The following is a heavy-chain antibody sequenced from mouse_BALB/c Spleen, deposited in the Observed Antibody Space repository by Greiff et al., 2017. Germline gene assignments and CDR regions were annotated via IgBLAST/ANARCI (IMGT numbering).Heavy chain of an antibody. J-gene: IGHJ4*01. V-gene: IGHV7-3*02. Sequence: EVKLMESGGGLVQPGGSLRLSCAPSGFTFTDYYMSWVRQPPGKALEWLGFIRNKANGYTTEYSASVKGRFTISRDNSQSILYLQMNTLRAEDSATYYCAREDYGALYYYAMDYWGQGTSVTVSS. CDR1: GFTFTDYY. CDR2: IRNKANGYTT. CDR3: AREDYGALYYYAMDY. D-gene: IGHD1-2*01.